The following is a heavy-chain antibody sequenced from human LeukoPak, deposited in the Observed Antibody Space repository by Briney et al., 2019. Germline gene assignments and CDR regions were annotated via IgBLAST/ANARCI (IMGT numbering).Heavy chain of an antibody. CDR3: ARGLNYPDY. J-gene: IGHJ4*02. CDR2: INHSGST. Sequence: PSETLSLTCAVYGGSFSGYYWSWIRQPPGKGLEWIGEINHSGSTNYNPSLKSRVTISVDTSKNQFSLKPSSVTAADTAVYYCARGLNYPDYWGQGTLVTVSS. CDR1: GGSFSGYY. V-gene: IGHV4-34*01.